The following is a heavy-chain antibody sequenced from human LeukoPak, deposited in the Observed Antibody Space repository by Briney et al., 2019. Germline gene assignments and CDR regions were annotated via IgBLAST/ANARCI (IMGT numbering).Heavy chain of an antibody. J-gene: IGHJ4*02. CDR1: GGSISSYY. V-gene: IGHV4-39*07. CDR3: ARSYDFWSGYYVFDQ. Sequence: MSSETLSLTCTVSGGSISSYYWSWIRQPPGKGLEWIGSIYYSGSTYYNPSLKSRLTISVDTSKNQFSLKLSSVIAADTAVYYCARSYDFWSGYYVFDQWGQGTLVTVSS. D-gene: IGHD3-3*01. CDR2: IYYSGST.